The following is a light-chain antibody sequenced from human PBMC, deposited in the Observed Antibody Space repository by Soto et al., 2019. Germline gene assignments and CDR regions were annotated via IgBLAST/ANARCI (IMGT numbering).Light chain of an antibody. CDR1: QSVSSN. J-gene: IGKJ3*01. CDR3: QPYYNWPRIP. Sequence: EIVMTQSPATLSVSPGERATLSCRASQSVSSNLAWYQQKPGQAPRLLIYGASTRATGIPARFSGSGSGTEFTLTISSLQSEDFAVYYCQPYYNWPRIPFGPGTKVDIK. V-gene: IGKV3-15*01. CDR2: GAS.